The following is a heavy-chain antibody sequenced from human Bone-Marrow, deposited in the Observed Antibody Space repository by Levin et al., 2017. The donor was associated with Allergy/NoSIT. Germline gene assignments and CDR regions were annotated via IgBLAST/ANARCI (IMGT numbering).Heavy chain of an antibody. CDR2: IRNRGTT. CDR1: GFSFSRAW. Sequence: GGSLRLSCAASGFSFSRAWMNWVRQAPGKGLEYIGRIRNRGTTDYTAPVKGRFTISRDDSKNTLFLQMDSLKIEDTAVYFCTTGAMCGDNDWDCNWGQGTLVIVSS. J-gene: IGHJ4*02. V-gene: IGHV3-15*01. D-gene: IGHD4-17*01. CDR3: TTGAMCGDNDWDCN.